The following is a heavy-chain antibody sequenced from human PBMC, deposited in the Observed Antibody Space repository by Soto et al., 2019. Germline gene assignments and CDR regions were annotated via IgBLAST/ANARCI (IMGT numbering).Heavy chain of an antibody. CDR1: GGTFSSYA. J-gene: IGHJ4*02. CDR3: EREGSGYYRDY. Sequence: QVQLVQSGAEVKKPGSSVKVSCKASGGTFSSYAISWVRQAPGQGLEWMGGIIPIIGTANYAQKFQGRVTITADESTSTAYRELRRLRSGDTAGYYGEREGSGYYRDYWGQGPLFTDSS. CDR2: IIPIIGTA. V-gene: IGHV1-69*01. D-gene: IGHD3-22*01.